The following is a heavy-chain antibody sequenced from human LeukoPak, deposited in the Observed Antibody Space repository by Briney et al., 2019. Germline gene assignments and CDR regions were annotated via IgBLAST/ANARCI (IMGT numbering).Heavy chain of an antibody. Sequence: PSETLSLTCAVYGGSFSGYYWSWIRQPPGKGLGWIGEINHSGSTNYNPSLKSRVTISVDTSKNQFSLKLSSVTAADTAVYYCASPIAAAGSRYYYYYGMDVWGQGTTVTVSS. D-gene: IGHD6-13*01. CDR2: INHSGST. CDR1: GGSFSGYY. J-gene: IGHJ6*02. V-gene: IGHV4-34*01. CDR3: ASPIAAAGSRYYYYYGMDV.